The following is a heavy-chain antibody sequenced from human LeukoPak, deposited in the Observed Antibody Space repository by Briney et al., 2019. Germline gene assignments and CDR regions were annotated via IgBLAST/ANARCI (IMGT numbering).Heavy chain of an antibody. Sequence: GGSLRLSCAASGFNFSDYFLTWVRQAPGKGPEWVANINQDGNVKNYVDSLEGRFTISRDNAKRSLYLQMNSLRVDDTAMYYCVRDVGYYGGNHDYWGQGTLVIVSS. CDR2: INQDGNVK. D-gene: IGHD4-23*01. CDR1: GFNFSDYF. CDR3: VRDVGYYGGNHDY. J-gene: IGHJ4*02. V-gene: IGHV3-7*01.